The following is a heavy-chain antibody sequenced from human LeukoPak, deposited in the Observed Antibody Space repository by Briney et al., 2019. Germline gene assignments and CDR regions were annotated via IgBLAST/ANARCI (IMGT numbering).Heavy chain of an antibody. CDR3: ARESRITMVRGVSHFDY. J-gene: IGHJ4*02. CDR2: ISFDGSNK. Sequence: PGRSLRLSCAASGFTFSNYAMHWVRQAPGKGLEWVSIISFDGSNKYYADSVKGRFTISRDNAKNSLYLQMNSLRAEDTAVYYCARESRITMVRGVSHFDYWGQGTLVTVSS. CDR1: GFTFSNYA. V-gene: IGHV3-30*03. D-gene: IGHD3-10*01.